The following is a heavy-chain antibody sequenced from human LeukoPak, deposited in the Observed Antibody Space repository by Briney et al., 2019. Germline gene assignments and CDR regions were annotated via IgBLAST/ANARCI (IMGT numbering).Heavy chain of an antibody. D-gene: IGHD1-1*01. CDR2: ISGSATNT. CDR3: AKVAQMGTTSTPFDY. J-gene: IGHJ4*02. Sequence: GGSLRLSCATSGFSFSNYGMTWVRQAPGKGLEWVSSISGSATNTFYSDSVKGRFTISRDNSKNTFYLQMNSLRAEDTAVYYCAKVAQMGTTSTPFDYWGQGTLVTVSS. CDR1: GFSFSNYG. V-gene: IGHV3-23*01.